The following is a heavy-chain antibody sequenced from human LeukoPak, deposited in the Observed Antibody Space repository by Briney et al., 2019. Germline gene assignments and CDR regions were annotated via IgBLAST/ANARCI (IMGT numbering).Heavy chain of an antibody. CDR3: ARPYYYDSRIDP. CDR1: GGSISSGDYY. Sequence: PSQTLSLTCTVSGGSISSGDYYWSWIRRPPGKGLEWIAYMYYSGSTYYNPSLKSRVTMSADTSKNQLSLKLSSVTAADTAVYYCARPYYYDSRIDPWGQGILVTVSS. CDR2: MYYSGST. V-gene: IGHV4-30-4*01. D-gene: IGHD3-22*01. J-gene: IGHJ5*02.